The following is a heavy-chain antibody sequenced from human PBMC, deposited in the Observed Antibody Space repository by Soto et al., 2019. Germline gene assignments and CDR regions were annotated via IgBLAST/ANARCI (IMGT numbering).Heavy chain of an antibody. CDR1: GGSFSCYY. J-gene: IGHJ5*02. D-gene: IGHD2-2*02. CDR2: INHSGST. Sequence: SETLSLTCAVYGGSFSCYYLSWIRQPPGKGLEWIGEINHSGSTNYNPSLKSRVTISVDTSKNQFSLKLSSVTAADTAVYYCASTWDCSSTSCHSSNWFDPWGQGTLVTVSS. V-gene: IGHV4-34*01. CDR3: ASTWDCSSTSCHSSNWFDP.